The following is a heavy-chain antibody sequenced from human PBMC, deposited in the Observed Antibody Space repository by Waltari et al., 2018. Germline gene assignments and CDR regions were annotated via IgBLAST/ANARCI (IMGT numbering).Heavy chain of an antibody. CDR3: AREVVPPARVVVNWFDP. Sequence: QVQLVQSGSELKKPGASVKVSCKASGYSFTHDAINWIRQAPGQGLELMGWVNTNTRNPVYVQGFTGRFVFSLDTSVNTAYLQINSLKAEDTAVYFCAREVVPPARVVVNWFDPWGQGTLVTVSS. J-gene: IGHJ5*02. V-gene: IGHV7-4-1*02. CDR1: GYSFTHDA. CDR2: VNTNTRNP. D-gene: IGHD2-2*01.